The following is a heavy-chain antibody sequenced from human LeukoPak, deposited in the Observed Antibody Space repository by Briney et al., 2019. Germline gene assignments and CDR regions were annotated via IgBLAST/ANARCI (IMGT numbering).Heavy chain of an antibody. Sequence: PGGSLRLPCVASGFTFSSYDMHWVRQGPGKGLEWVAAISHDGSNKCYADSVKGRFTISRDNSKNTLYLQMNSLRAEDTAVYYCAKDTTSGYGLYYYGMDVWGQGTTVTVSS. J-gene: IGHJ6*02. V-gene: IGHV3-30*18. CDR2: ISHDGSNK. CDR1: GFTFSSYD. CDR3: AKDTTSGYGLYYYGMDV. D-gene: IGHD3-22*01.